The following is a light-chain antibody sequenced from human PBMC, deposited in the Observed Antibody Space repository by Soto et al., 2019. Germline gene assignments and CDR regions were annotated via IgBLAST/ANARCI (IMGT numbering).Light chain of an antibody. CDR2: QDS. Sequence: SYELTQAPSVSVSPGQTASITCSGDKLGDKYACWYQQKPGQSPVLVIYQDSKRPSGIPERFSGSNSGNTATLTISGTQAMDEADYYCQAWDIRTGGVVFGGGNKLTVL. CDR3: QAWDIRTGGVV. J-gene: IGLJ2*01. V-gene: IGLV3-1*01. CDR1: KLGDKY.